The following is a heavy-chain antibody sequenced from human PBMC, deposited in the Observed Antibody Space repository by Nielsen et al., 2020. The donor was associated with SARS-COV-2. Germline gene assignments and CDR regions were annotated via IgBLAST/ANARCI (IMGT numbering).Heavy chain of an antibody. D-gene: IGHD6-19*01. CDR2: ISKDGNNK. CDR1: GFTFSSYA. CDR3: AKDIHPYSSGIDY. J-gene: IGHJ4*02. Sequence: SCADSGFTFSSYAMHWVRQAPGKGLEWVALISKDGNNKYHAESVKGRFTISRDNSKNTLYLQMNSLRAEDTALYYCAKDIHPYSSGIDYWGQGTLVTVSS. V-gene: IGHV3-30-3*01.